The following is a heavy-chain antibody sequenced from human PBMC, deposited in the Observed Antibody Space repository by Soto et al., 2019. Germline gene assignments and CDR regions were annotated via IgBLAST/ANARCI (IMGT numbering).Heavy chain of an antibody. CDR2: IDPSDSYT. V-gene: IGHV5-10-1*01. Sequence: GESLKISCKGSGYSFTSYWISWVRQMPGKGLEWMGRIDPSDSYTNYSPSFQGHVTISADKSISTAYLQWSSLKASDTAMYYCARGGYQLPYYYYYGMDVWGKGTTVTVS. J-gene: IGHJ6*04. CDR1: GYSFTSYW. CDR3: ARGGYQLPYYYYYGMDV. D-gene: IGHD2-2*01.